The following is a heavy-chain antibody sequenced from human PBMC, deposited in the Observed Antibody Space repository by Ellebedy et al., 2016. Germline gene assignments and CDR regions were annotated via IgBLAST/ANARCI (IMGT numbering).Heavy chain of an antibody. Sequence: SETLSLTXTVSGGSISSYYWSWIRQPAGKGLEWIGRIYTSGSTNYNPSLKSRVTMSVDTSKNQFSLKLSSVTAADTAVYYCARDGATYYDILRAGDWFDPWGQGTLVTVSS. V-gene: IGHV4-4*07. CDR3: ARDGATYYDILRAGDWFDP. J-gene: IGHJ5*02. CDR1: GGSISSYY. D-gene: IGHD3-9*01. CDR2: IYTSGST.